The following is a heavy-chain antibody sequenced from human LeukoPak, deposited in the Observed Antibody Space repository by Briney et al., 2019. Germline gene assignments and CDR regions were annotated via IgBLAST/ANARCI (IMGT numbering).Heavy chain of an antibody. Sequence: PSETLSLTCAVCGGSFRGYYWSWIRQPPGKGLEWIGEINHSGSTNYNPSLKSRVTISVDTSKNQFSLKLSSVTAADTAVYYCARTPTSAGWYFDYWGQGTLVTVSS. CDR1: GGSFRGYY. D-gene: IGHD2-15*01. CDR2: INHSGST. J-gene: IGHJ4*02. V-gene: IGHV4-34*01. CDR3: ARTPTSAGWYFDY.